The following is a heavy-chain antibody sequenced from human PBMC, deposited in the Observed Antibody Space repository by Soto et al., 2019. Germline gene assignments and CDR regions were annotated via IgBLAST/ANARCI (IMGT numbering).Heavy chain of an antibody. J-gene: IGHJ4*02. D-gene: IGHD3-3*01. Sequence: KTSETLSLTCVVSGYSISSGYYWGWIRQPPGKGLEWIGSIYHSGSTYYNPSLKSRVTISVDTSKNQFSLKLSSVTAADTAVYYCARPAGYDFWSGYQSEFDYWGQGTLVTVSS. CDR2: IYHSGST. V-gene: IGHV4-38-2*01. CDR1: GYSISSGYY. CDR3: ARPAGYDFWSGYQSEFDY.